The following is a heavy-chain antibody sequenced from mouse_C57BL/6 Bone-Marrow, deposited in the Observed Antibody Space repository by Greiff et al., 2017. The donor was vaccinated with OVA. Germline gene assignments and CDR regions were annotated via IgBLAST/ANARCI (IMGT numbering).Heavy chain of an antibody. CDR3: TITSYYFDY. Sequence: VQLQQSGAELVRPGASVKLSCTASGFTITDDYMHWVKQRPEQGLEWIGWIDPENGDTEYASKFQGKATITADTSSNTAYLQLSSLTSEDTAVYYCTITSYYFDYWGQGTTLTGSA. V-gene: IGHV14-4*01. CDR2: IDPENGDT. CDR1: GFTITDDY. D-gene: IGHD1-1*01. J-gene: IGHJ2*01.